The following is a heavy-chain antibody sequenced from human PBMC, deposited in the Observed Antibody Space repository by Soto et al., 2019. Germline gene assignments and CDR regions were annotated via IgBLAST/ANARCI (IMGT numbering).Heavy chain of an antibody. V-gene: IGHV1-18*01. CDR2: ISAHNGDT. J-gene: IGHJ4*02. CDR1: GYTFSTYG. CDR3: ARVSGNFWNGYYNLAY. Sequence: QVQLVQSGAEVKEPGASVKVSCKASGYTFSTYGISWVRQAPGQGLEWMGWISAHNGDTKFAQKFQDRVTMTTDTSTSTAYMELRSLRSDDTAVYYCARVSGNFWNGYYNLAYWGQGTLVTVSS. D-gene: IGHD3-3*01.